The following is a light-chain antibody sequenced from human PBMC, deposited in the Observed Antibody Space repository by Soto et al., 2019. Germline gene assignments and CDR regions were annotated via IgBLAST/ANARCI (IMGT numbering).Light chain of an antibody. J-gene: IGKJ1*01. V-gene: IGKV3-20*01. CDR2: GAS. CDR1: QSVSTSY. Sequence: EIVLTQSPGTLSLSPGERATLSCRASQSVSTSYLAWYQQKPGQAPRLLIYGASSRATGIPDRFSGSGFGADFTLTISRLEPADFAVEYWQQYDSSPLTCGQGTKVEIK. CDR3: QQYDSSPLT.